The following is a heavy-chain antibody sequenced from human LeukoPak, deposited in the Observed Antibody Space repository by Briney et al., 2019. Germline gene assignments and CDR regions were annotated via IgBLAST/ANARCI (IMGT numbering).Heavy chain of an antibody. J-gene: IGHJ4*02. CDR2: ISYDGSNK. D-gene: IGHD2-2*01. V-gene: IGHV3-30-3*01. CDR1: GFTFSGSA. CDR3: AREGCSSTSCYFDY. Sequence: GGSLRLSCAASGFTFSGSAMHWVRQAPGKGLEWVAVISYDGSNKYYADSVKGRFTISRDNSKNTLYLQMNSLRAEDTAVYYCAREGCSSTSCYFDYWGQGTLVTVSS.